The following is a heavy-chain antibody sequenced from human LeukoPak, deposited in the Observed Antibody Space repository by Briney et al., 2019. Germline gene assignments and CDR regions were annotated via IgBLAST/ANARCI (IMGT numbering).Heavy chain of an antibody. J-gene: IGHJ4*02. CDR2: ISYDGSNK. CDR1: GFPFSSYA. D-gene: IGHD3-9*01. Sequence: PGRSLSLSFAASGFPFSSYAMHWVRPAPGKGLEWVAVISYDGSNKYYADSVKGRFTISRDNSKNTLYLQMNSLRAEDTAVYYCARDRKSPRYYDILTGPDYGGQGTLVTVSS. V-gene: IGHV3-30*04. CDR3: ARDRKSPRYYDILTGPDY.